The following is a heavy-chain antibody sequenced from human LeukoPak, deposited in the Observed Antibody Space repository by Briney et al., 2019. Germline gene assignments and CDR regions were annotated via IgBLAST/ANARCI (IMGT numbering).Heavy chain of an antibody. Sequence: PGGSLRLSCAASGFTVSSNYMSWVRQAPGKGLEWVSVIYSGGSTYYADSVKGRFTISRDNADSSLYLQMNSLRAEDTAIYYCARSRDWYVDYWGQGSLVTVSS. J-gene: IGHJ4*02. CDR2: IYSGGST. CDR1: GFTVSSNY. V-gene: IGHV3-66*01. CDR3: ARSRDWYVDY. D-gene: IGHD3-9*01.